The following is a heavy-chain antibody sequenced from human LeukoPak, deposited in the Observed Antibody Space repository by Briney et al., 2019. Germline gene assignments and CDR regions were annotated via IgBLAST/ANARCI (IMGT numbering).Heavy chain of an antibody. CDR2: IYTSGST. D-gene: IGHD3-10*01. CDR3: ARSLIHMVRGVYYFDY. Sequence: PSETQSLTCTVSGGSISSYYWSWIRQPAGKGLEWIGRIYTSGSTNYNPSLKSRVTMSVDTSKNQFSLKLSSVTAADTAVYYCARSLIHMVRGVYYFDYWGQGTLVTVSS. J-gene: IGHJ4*02. CDR1: GGSISSYY. V-gene: IGHV4-4*07.